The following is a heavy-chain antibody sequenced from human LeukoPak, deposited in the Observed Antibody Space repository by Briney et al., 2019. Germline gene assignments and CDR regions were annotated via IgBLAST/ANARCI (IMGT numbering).Heavy chain of an antibody. V-gene: IGHV3-30*02. J-gene: IGHJ2*01. Sequence: GGSLRLSCAASGFTFSSYGMHWVRQAPGKGLEGVAFIRYDGSNKYYADSVKGRFTISRDNSKNTLYLQMNSLRAEDTAVYYCAKAGGPSGWYLGNHWYFDLWGRGTLVTVSS. CDR2: IRYDGSNK. CDR3: AKAGGPSGWYLGNHWYFDL. CDR1: GFTFSSYG. D-gene: IGHD6-19*01.